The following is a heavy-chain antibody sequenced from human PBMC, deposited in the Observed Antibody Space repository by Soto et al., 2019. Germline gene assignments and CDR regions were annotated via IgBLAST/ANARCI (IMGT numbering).Heavy chain of an antibody. CDR1: GYSFTDYH. J-gene: IGHJ6*02. CDR3: ARGDSTDCSNGVCSFFYNHDMDV. Sequence: QVQLVQSGAEVKKPGASVKVSCKASGYSFTDYHIHWVRQAPGQGLEWLGRINPKSGGTSTAQKFQGWVTMTTDTSISTASMELTRLTSDDQAIYYCARGDSTDCSNGVCSFFYNHDMDVWGQGTTVTVSS. CDR2: INPKSGGT. V-gene: IGHV1-2*04. D-gene: IGHD2-8*01.